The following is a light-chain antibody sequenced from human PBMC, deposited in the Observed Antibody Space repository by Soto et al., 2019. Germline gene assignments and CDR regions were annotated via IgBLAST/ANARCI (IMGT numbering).Light chain of an antibody. CDR2: DAS. CDR1: QSVSSY. J-gene: IGKJ5*01. CDR3: QQRSNRIT. Sequence: ETVLTQSPATLSLSPGERATLSCRASQSVSSYLAWYQQKPGQAPXLLIYDASNRATGIPARLSGSGSGTDFTLTISSLEPEDFPVYYCQQRSNRITFGQGTRLEIK. V-gene: IGKV3-11*01.